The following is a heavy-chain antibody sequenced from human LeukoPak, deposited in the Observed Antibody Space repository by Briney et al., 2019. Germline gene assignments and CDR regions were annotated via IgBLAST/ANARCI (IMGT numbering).Heavy chain of an antibody. V-gene: IGHV3-11*06. CDR1: GFTFSDYY. Sequence: GGSLRLSCAASGFTFSDYYMSWIRQAPGKGLEWVSSISSSSSYIYYADSVKGRFTISRDNAKNSLYLQMNSLRAEDTAVYYCARDYSSSWYNFDYWGQGTLVTVSS. CDR3: ARDYSSSWYNFDY. D-gene: IGHD6-13*01. J-gene: IGHJ4*02. CDR2: ISSSSSYI.